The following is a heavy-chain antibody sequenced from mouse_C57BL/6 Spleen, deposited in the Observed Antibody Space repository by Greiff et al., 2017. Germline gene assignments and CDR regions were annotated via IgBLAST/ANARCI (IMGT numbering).Heavy chain of an antibody. V-gene: IGHV1-26*01. CDR3: ADGYPSFAY. J-gene: IGHJ3*01. CDR2: INPNNGGT. Sequence: EVQLQQSGPELVKPGASVKISCKASGYTFTDYYMNWVKQSHGKSLEWIGDINPNNGGTSFNQKFKGKATLTVDKSSSTAYMELRSLTSEDSAVYYCADGYPSFAYWGQGTLVTVSA. D-gene: IGHD2-3*01. CDR1: GYTFTDYY.